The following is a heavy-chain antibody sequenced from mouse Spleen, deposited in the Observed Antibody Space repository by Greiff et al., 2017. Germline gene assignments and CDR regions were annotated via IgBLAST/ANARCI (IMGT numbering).Heavy chain of an antibody. CDR3: ARGWLRSY. D-gene: IGHD2-2*01. Sequence: VQLQQSGPGLVKPSQSLSLTCSVTGYSITSGYYWNWIRQFPGNKLEWMGYISYDGSNNYNPSLKNRISITRDTSKNQFFLKLNSVTTEDTATYYCARGWLRSYWGQGTTLTVSS. V-gene: IGHV3-6*01. CDR1: GYSITSGYY. CDR2: ISYDGSN. J-gene: IGHJ2*01.